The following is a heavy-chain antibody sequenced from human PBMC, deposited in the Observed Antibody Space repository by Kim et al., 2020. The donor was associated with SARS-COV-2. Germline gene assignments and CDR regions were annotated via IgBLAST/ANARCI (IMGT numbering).Heavy chain of an antibody. CDR2: INIDGSGT. CDR3: FRLPV. CDR1: GFTFITNW. V-gene: IGHV3-74*01. Sequence: GGSLRLSCEASGFTFITNWMHWVRQAPGKGLVWVSRINIDGSGTIYADSVKGRFTISIDSAKNTAYLQMNSLRAEDTGVYYCFRLPVWGQGTMVTVSA. D-gene: IGHD6-6*01. J-gene: IGHJ3*01.